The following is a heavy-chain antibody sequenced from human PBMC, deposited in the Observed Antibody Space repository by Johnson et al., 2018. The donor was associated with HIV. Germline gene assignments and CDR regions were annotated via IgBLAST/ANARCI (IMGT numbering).Heavy chain of an antibody. Sequence: VRLVESGGGLVQPGGSLRLSCAASGFTFSSNYMSWVRQAPGKGLEWVSVIYSGGSTFYADSVKGRFTISRDNSKNTLYLQMNSLRTEDTAVYYCARGLLWFGELLEAFDIWGQGTMVTVSS. D-gene: IGHD3-10*01. CDR2: IYSGGST. J-gene: IGHJ3*02. CDR1: GFTFSSNY. V-gene: IGHV3-66*01. CDR3: ARGLLWFGELLEAFDI.